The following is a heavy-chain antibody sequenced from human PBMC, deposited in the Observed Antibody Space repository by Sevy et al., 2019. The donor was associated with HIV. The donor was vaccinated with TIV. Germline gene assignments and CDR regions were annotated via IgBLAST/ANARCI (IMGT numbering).Heavy chain of an antibody. V-gene: IGHV3-30-3*01. D-gene: IGHD6-19*01. CDR3: TRDAGYSIAWSPSDY. J-gene: IGHJ4*02. CDR2: ISSAGSNK. CDR1: GLTFSSHA. Sequence: GGSLRLSCAASGLTFSSHAMHWVRQAPGKRLEWVAVISSAGSNKYYADSVKGRFTISRDNPKNTLYLQMNSLRPEDTAVYYCTRDAGYSIAWSPSDYWGQGTLVTVSS.